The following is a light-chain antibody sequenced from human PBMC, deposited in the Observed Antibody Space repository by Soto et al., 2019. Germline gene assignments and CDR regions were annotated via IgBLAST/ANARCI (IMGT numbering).Light chain of an antibody. Sequence: DIQMTQSPSSLSASVGDRVTITCRASQSISSYLNWYQQKPGKAPKLLIYAASSLQSGVPSRFSGSGSGTDFTLTISSRQPGDFATYYCQQSYSTPPWTFGQGTKVEIK. CDR3: QQSYSTPPWT. J-gene: IGKJ1*01. V-gene: IGKV1-39*01. CDR1: QSISSY. CDR2: AAS.